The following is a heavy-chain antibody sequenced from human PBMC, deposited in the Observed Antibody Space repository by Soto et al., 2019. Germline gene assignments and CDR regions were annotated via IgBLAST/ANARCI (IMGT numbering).Heavy chain of an antibody. Sequence: QVQLVQSGAEVAKPGSSVKVSCKASGDNFTNLALSWVRQAPGQGLVWMGGIIPALDTIKYAEKFQGRVTITADESTSTAYMQLSSLTSEDTAVYYCARDHFSGVTWAHFFAHWGQGTLVTVSS. CDR1: GDNFTNLA. D-gene: IGHD3-10*01. CDR3: ARDHFSGVTWAHFFAH. V-gene: IGHV1-69*01. CDR2: IIPALDTI. J-gene: IGHJ5*02.